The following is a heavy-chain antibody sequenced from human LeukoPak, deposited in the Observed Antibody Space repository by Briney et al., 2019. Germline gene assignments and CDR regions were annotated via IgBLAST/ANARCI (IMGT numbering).Heavy chain of an antibody. Sequence: SQTLSLTFAISGDSVSSNSAAWKWLRQSPSRGLEWLGRTYYRSKWYNEYAVSVKSRITINPDTSKNQFSLQLNSVTPEDTAVYYCARGGWFGELLVFDYWGQGTLVTVSS. J-gene: IGHJ4*02. CDR3: ARGGWFGELLVFDY. CDR2: TYYRSKWYN. CDR1: GDSVSSNSAA. D-gene: IGHD3-10*01. V-gene: IGHV6-1*01.